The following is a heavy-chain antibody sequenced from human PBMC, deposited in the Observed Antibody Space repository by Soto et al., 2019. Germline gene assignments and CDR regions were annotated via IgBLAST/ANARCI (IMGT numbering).Heavy chain of an antibody. V-gene: IGHV1-2*04. CDR1: GYTFTGYY. Sequence: GSVKVSCKASGYTFTGYYMHLVRQAPGQGAGRMGWINPNRGGTNYAQKFQGWVTMTRDTSISTAYMELSRLRSDDTAVYYCARAGVVGATIAFDIWGQGTMVTVS. CDR2: INPNRGGT. CDR3: ARAGVVGATIAFDI. J-gene: IGHJ3*02. D-gene: IGHD1-26*01.